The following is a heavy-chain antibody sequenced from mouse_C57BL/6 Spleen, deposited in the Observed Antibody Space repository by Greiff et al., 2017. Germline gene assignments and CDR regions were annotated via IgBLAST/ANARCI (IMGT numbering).Heavy chain of an antibody. CDR2: IWTGGGT. CDR3: ARSLYGYDGWYFDV. CDR1: GFSLTSYA. J-gene: IGHJ1*03. D-gene: IGHD2-2*01. V-gene: IGHV2-9-1*01. Sequence: VQLQQSGPGLVAPSQSLSITCTVSGFSLTSYAISWVRQPPGKGLEWLGVIWTGGGTNYNSALKSRLSISKDNSKSQVFLKMNRLQTDDTARYYCARSLYGYDGWYFDVWGTGTTVTVSS.